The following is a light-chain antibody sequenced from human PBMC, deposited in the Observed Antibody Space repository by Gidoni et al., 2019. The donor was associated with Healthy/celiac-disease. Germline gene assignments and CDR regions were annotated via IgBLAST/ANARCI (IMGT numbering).Light chain of an antibody. V-gene: IGKV1-6*01. J-gene: IGKJ1*01. CDR1: QDISND. CDR2: AAS. CDR3: LQDYNSPWT. Sequence: AIQMSHAPSSLSASVGDRVTITCRASQDISNDLGWYQQQPGKAPMLLIYAASSLQSGLPSRCSGSGSGTDFTLTISRLPPDDFATYYCLQDYNSPWTFGQGTKVEIK.